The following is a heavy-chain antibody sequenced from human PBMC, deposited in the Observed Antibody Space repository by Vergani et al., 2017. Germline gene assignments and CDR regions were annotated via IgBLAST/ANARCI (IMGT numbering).Heavy chain of an antibody. D-gene: IGHD2-15*01. V-gene: IGHV5-51*01. CDR1: GYSFTSYW. CDR2: IYPGDSDT. CDR3: ARWRYCSGGSCYGTEYFQH. Sequence: EVQLVQSGAEVKTPGESLTISCKGSGYSFTSYWIGWVRQMPGKGLEWMGIIYPGDSDTRYSPSFQGQVTISADKSISTAYLQWSSLKASDTAMYYCARWRYCSGGSCYGTEYFQHWGQGTLVTVSS. J-gene: IGHJ1*01.